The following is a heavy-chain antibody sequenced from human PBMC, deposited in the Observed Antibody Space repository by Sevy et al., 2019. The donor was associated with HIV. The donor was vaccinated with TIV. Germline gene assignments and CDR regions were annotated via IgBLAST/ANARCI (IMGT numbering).Heavy chain of an antibody. D-gene: IGHD5-12*01. CDR2: IRRNSHEPYGGTT. CDR1: GFTFGDYA. V-gene: IGHV3-49*03. Sequence: GGSLRLSCTSSGFTFGDYAMSWFRQAPGKGLEWVAFIRRNSHEPYGGTTEYAQSVKGRFTISTDDSKSIAYLQMNSLKTEDTAVYYCTRPLATADTPEYFFDYWGQRILVTVSS. J-gene: IGHJ4*02. CDR3: TRPLATADTPEYFFDY.